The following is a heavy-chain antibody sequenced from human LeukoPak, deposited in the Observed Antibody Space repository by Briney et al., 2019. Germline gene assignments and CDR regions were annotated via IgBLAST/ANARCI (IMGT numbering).Heavy chain of an antibody. CDR2: INPNNGVT. J-gene: IGHJ4*02. V-gene: IGHV1-2*04. CDR3: ARANPLHCSSTSCLFDY. D-gene: IGHD2-2*01. CDR1: GYTFTDYY. Sequence: ASVKVSCKASGYTFTDYYMHWVRQAPGQGLEWMGWINPNNGVTYSTQKFQGWVTMTRDTSISTAYMELSRLTSDDTAVYYCARANPLHCSSTSCLFDYWGQGSLVTVSS.